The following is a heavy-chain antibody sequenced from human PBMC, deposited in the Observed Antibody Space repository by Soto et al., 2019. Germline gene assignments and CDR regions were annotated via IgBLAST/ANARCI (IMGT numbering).Heavy chain of an antibody. D-gene: IGHD2-15*01. V-gene: IGHV3-53*04. J-gene: IGHJ3*02. Sequence: EVQLVESGGGLVQPGGSLRLSCAASGFTVSSNYMSWVRQAPGKGLEWVSVIYSGGSTYYADSVKGRFTISRHNSKNTLYLQMNSVRAEDTAVYYCARAGYCSGGSCSDDAFDIWGQGTMVTVSS. CDR3: ARAGYCSGGSCSDDAFDI. CDR1: GFTVSSNY. CDR2: IYSGGST.